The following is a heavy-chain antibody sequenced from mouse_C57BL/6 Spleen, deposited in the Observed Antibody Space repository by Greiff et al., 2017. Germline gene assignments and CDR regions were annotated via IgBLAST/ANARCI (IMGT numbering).Heavy chain of an antibody. CDR1: GYSFTDYN. Sequence: VQLQQSGPELVKPGASVKISCKASGYSFTDYNMNWVNQSNGKSLEWIGVINPNYGTTSYNQKFKGKATLTVDQSSSTAYMQLNSLTSEDSAVYYCAQSLYGNYYAMDYWGQGTSVTVSS. J-gene: IGHJ4*01. CDR3: AQSLYGNYYAMDY. D-gene: IGHD2-1*01. CDR2: INPNYGTT. V-gene: IGHV1-39*01.